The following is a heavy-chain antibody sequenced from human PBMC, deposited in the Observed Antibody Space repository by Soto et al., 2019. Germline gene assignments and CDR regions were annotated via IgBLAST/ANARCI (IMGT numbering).Heavy chain of an antibody. CDR2: ISAYDGDT. Sequence: ASVKVSCKASGYSFIDYGIGWVRQAPGQGLEWMGWISAYDGDTKYEEKVQGRATMTTDTSTTTAYMEVRSLTSDDTAVYYCARAGRAFRTSHYYYFYMDVWGKGTTVTVSS. CDR1: GYSFIDYG. J-gene: IGHJ6*03. CDR3: ARAGRAFRTSHYYYFYMDV. D-gene: IGHD3-10*01. V-gene: IGHV1-18*01.